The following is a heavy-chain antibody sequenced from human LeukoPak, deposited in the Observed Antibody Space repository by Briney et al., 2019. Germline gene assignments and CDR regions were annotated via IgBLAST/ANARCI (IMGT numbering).Heavy chain of an antibody. CDR2: ISAYNGNT. D-gene: IGHD6-13*01. CDR1: GYTFTSYG. Sequence: ASVKVSCKASGYTFTSYGISWVRQAPGQGLEWMGWISAYNGNTNYAQKLQGRVTMTTDTSTSTAYKELRSLRSDDTAVYYCARLSRVAAAGTGFDYWGQGTLVTVSS. CDR3: ARLSRVAAAGTGFDY. V-gene: IGHV1-18*01. J-gene: IGHJ4*02.